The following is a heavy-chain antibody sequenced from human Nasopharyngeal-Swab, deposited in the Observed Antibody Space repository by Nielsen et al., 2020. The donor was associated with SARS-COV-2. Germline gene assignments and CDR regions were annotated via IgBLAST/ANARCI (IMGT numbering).Heavy chain of an antibody. J-gene: IGHJ4*02. Sequence: GESLKISCAASGFTFSSYGVHWVRQAPGKGLVWVARIKSDGSSTSYADSAKGRFTISRDNAKNTLYLQMNSLRAEDTAVYYCARAYYFDSWGQGTLVTVSS. CDR1: GFTFSSYG. V-gene: IGHV3-74*01. CDR2: IKSDGSST. CDR3: ARAYYFDS.